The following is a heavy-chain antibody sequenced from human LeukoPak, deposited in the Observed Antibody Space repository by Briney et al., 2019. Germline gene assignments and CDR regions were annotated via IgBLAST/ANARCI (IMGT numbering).Heavy chain of an antibody. D-gene: IGHD3-16*01. V-gene: IGHV3-23*01. Sequence: PGRSLRLSCAASGFTFISYSMNWGHQAPGKGLECVSAISASVGSTFYVDPLKGRFTISRDNSKNTLYLQMNSLRVEDTAVYFCAKGHIAGAAYYYFASWGQGTPVTVSS. CDR2: ISASVGST. J-gene: IGHJ4*02. CDR3: AKGHIAGAAYYYFAS. CDR1: GFTFISYS.